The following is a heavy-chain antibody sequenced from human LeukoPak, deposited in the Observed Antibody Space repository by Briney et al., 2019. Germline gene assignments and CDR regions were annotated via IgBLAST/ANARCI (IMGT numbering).Heavy chain of an antibody. Sequence: GGSLRLSCAASGFTFSGFYMTWIRQAPGKGLEWVSYISSSGSIIYYTDSVKGRFTISRDNAKNSLYLQMNSLRAEDTAVYYCARDRLLEDRHYYSYYYMDVWGKGTTVTVSS. CDR1: GFTFSGFY. CDR3: ARDRLLEDRHYYSYYYMDV. CDR2: ISSSGSII. D-gene: IGHD1-1*01. V-gene: IGHV3-11*04. J-gene: IGHJ6*03.